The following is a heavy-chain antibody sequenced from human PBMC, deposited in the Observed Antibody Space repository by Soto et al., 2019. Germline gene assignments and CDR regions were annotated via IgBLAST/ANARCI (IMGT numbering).Heavy chain of an antibody. D-gene: IGHD6-13*01. CDR3: ARGQRLAAAGNFDY. J-gene: IGHJ4*02. Sequence: SVKVSCKASGGTFSSYAISWVRQAPGQGLEWMGGIIPIFGTANYAQKFQGRVTITAEESTSTAYRELSSLRAEDTAVYYCARGQRLAAAGNFDYWGQGTLVTVSS. V-gene: IGHV1-69*13. CDR2: IIPIFGTA. CDR1: GGTFSSYA.